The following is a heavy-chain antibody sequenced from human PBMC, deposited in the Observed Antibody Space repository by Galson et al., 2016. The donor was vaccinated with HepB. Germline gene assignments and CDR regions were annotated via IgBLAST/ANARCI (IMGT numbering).Heavy chain of an antibody. CDR1: GYTFGDYR. Sequence: SVKVSCKASGYTFGDYRITWVRQAPGQGLEWMGWITVNNGDTNYEPEIQGKVTLTTDTSTSTAYMELRSLRSEDTAVYYCARGLGSGWFGVLNYWGQGTLITVSS. CDR3: ARGLGSGWFGVLNY. CDR2: ITVNNGDT. D-gene: IGHD6-19*01. V-gene: IGHV1-18*01. J-gene: IGHJ4*02.